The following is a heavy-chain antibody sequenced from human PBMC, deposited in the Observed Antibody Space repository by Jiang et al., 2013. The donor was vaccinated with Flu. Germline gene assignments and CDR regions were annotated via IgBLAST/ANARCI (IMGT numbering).Heavy chain of an antibody. J-gene: IGHJ4*02. V-gene: IGHV3-11*03. CDR2: ISSSSSYT. CDR1: GFTFSDYY. D-gene: IGHD3-10*01. CDR3: VPSRWFGELGGFDY. Sequence: QLLESGGGLVKPGGSLRLSCAASGFTFSDYYMSWIRQAPGKGLEWVSYISSSSSYTNYADSVKGRFTISRDNAKNSLYLQMNSLRAEDTAVYYCVPSRWFGELGGFDYWGQGTLVTVSS.